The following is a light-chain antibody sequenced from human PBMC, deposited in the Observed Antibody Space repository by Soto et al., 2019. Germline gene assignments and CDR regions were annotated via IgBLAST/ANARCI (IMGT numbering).Light chain of an antibody. CDR3: HHGYYTPYT. Sequence: DLQMTQSPSSLSASVGDRVTITCRASQSVTTYFNWYQQRPGKAPNLLIYAASTLRSGVPSRFSGSGSGTEFTLTITGVEPEDFATYYCHHGYYTPYTFGQGTKVDIK. J-gene: IGKJ2*01. CDR1: QSVTTY. V-gene: IGKV1-39*01. CDR2: AAS.